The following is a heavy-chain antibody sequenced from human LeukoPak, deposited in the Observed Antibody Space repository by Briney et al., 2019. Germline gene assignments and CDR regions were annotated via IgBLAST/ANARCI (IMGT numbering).Heavy chain of an antibody. CDR1: GFTFSDYY. CDR2: ITSSSSYT. J-gene: IGHJ3*02. CDR3: AKDDGSIGWTVFDS. D-gene: IGHD3-22*01. V-gene: IGHV3-11*06. Sequence: GGSLRLSCAASGFTFSDYYMSWIRQAPGKGLEWVSYITSSSSYTYYADSVKGRFTISRDNAKNSLYLQMNSLRAEDTAVYYCAKDDGSIGWTVFDSWGEGTMVTVSS.